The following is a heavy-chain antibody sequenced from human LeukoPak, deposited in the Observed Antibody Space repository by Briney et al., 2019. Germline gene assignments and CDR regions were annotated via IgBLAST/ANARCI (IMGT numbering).Heavy chain of an antibody. CDR2: IWYDGSNK. J-gene: IGHJ6*03. Sequence: GGSLRLSCAASGFTFSSYGMHWVRQAPGKGLGWVAVIWYDGSNKYYADSVKGRFTISRDNSKNTLYLQMNSLRAEDTAVYYCARGGRAAAGTYYYYMDVWGKGTTVTVSS. D-gene: IGHD6-13*01. CDR1: GFTFSSYG. V-gene: IGHV3-33*01. CDR3: ARGGRAAAGTYYYYMDV.